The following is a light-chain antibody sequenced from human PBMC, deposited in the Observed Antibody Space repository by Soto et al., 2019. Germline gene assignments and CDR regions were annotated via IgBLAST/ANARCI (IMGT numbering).Light chain of an antibody. V-gene: IGLV2-11*01. CDR3: CSYAGTTTWV. J-gene: IGLJ3*02. Sequence: QSALTQPRSVSGSPGQSVTISCTGTGSDVGRYDYVSWYQQRPGKAPKLMIFEVSKRPSGVSSRFSASKSGNTASLTISGVQAEDEADYYCCSYAGTTTWVFGGGTQLTVL. CDR1: GSDVGRYDY. CDR2: EVS.